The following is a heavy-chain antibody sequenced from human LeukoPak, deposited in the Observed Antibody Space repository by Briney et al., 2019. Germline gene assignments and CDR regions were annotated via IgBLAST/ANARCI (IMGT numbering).Heavy chain of an antibody. V-gene: IGHV4-39*07. CDR2: IYYSGST. Sequence: SETLSLTCTVSGGSISSSSYYCGWIRQPPGKGLEWIGSIYYSGSTYYNPSLKSGVTISVDTSKNQFSLKLSSVTAGARPVYSCARDSVYSGRSLDDWGQGALVTVSS. CDR1: GGSISSSSYY. CDR3: ARDSVYSGRSLDD. J-gene: IGHJ4*02. D-gene: IGHD1-26*01.